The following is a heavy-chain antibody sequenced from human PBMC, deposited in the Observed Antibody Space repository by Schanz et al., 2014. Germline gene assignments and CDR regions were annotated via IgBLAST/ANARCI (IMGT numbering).Heavy chain of an antibody. V-gene: IGHV1-3*01. D-gene: IGHD4-17*01. J-gene: IGHJ4*02. CDR2: INVGNGNM. CDR3: ARGYGDSPTDF. Sequence: QVQLVQSGAEVKKPGASVKVSCKASGYTFTSYSIHWVRQAPGQGLEWMGWINVGNGNMKYSQKFQGRVTITADKSTTTAYMELNSLNSDDTAVYYCARGYGDSPTDFWGQGTLVTVSS. CDR1: GYTFTSYS.